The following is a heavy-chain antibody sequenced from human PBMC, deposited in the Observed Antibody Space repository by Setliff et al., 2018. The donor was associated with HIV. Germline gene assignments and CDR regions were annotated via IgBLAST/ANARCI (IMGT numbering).Heavy chain of an antibody. J-gene: IGHJ6*04. V-gene: IGHV4-59*12. CDR1: GGSMSSYY. CDR2: IYYTGST. D-gene: IGHD3-22*01. CDR3: ASTTRITMIVVVPHPLDV. Sequence: SETLSLTCTVSGGSMSSYYWSWIRQPPGKGLESIGYIYYTGSTNYNPSLKSRVTISVDTSRNQLSLKLSSVTAADTAVYYCASTTRITMIVVVPHPLDVWGKGTTVTVSS.